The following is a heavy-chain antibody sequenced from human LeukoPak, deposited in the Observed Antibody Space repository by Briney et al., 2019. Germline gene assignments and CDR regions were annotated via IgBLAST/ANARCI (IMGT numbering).Heavy chain of an antibody. J-gene: IGHJ4*02. V-gene: IGHV4-4*07. CDR2: IYTSGST. D-gene: IGHD6-19*01. Sequence: SETLSLTCTVSGGSISSYYWSWIRQPAGKGLEWIGRIYTSGSTNYNPSLKSRVTISVDTSKNQFSLKLSSVTAADTAVYYCATAGVSSGWDYYFDYWGQGTLVTVSS. CDR3: ATAGVSSGWDYYFDY. CDR1: GGSISSYY.